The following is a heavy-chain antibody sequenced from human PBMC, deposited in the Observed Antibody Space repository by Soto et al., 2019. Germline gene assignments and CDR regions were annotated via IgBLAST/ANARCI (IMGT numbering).Heavy chain of an antibody. Sequence: QVQLVQSGAEVKKPGASVKVSCKTSGYTFTSYHISWVREAPGQGLEWKGWISAYNTNTNYAQKFQGRVTMTTDTLTSTAYMELRSLRSDDTAVYYCARDTPPTDYWGQGTLVTVSS. CDR3: ARDTPPTDY. J-gene: IGHJ4*02. V-gene: IGHV1-18*01. CDR1: GYTFTSYH. CDR2: ISAYNTNT.